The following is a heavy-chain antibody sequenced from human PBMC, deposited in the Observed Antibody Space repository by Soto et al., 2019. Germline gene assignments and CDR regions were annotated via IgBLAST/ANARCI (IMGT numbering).Heavy chain of an antibody. CDR2: IWYDGSNK. D-gene: IGHD3-10*01. Sequence: GGSQRLSCTASGFPFSSYVMHWVRQAPGKGLEWVAVIWYDGSNKYYADSVKGRFTISRDNSKNTLYLQMNSLRAEDTAVYYCARDSDTMVRGVTWFDPWGQGTLVTVSS. CDR1: GFPFSSYV. J-gene: IGHJ5*02. CDR3: ARDSDTMVRGVTWFDP. V-gene: IGHV3-33*01.